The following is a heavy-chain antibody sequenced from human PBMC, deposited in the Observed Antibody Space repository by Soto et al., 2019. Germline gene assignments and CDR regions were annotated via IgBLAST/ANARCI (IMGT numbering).Heavy chain of an antibody. CDR2: IYHSGST. J-gene: IGHJ4*02. CDR1: SCSIRSSNW. V-gene: IGHV4-4*02. Sequence: QVPLQESGPGLVKPSGTLSLPCAVSSCSIRSSNWWRWVRPAPGKGLEGIGEIYHSGSTNYNPSPKSGVTTSVDKSKNQFSLKLSSVTAADTAVYYCATRDAYGFGSPPRHWGQGTLVTVSS. CDR3: ATRDAYGFGSPPRH. D-gene: IGHD3-10*01.